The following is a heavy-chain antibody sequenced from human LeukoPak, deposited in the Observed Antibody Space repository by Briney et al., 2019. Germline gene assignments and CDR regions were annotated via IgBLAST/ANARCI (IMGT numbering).Heavy chain of an antibody. J-gene: IGHJ6*03. CDR3: ARVEYSSSSGYYYYYMDV. V-gene: IGHV1-8*01. D-gene: IGHD6-6*01. Sequence: ASVKVSCKASGYTFTSYDINWVRQTTGQGLEWMGWMNPNSGNTGYAQKLQGRVTMTRNTSISTAYMELSSLRSEDTAVYYCARVEYSSSSGYYYYYMDVWGKGTTVTVSS. CDR2: MNPNSGNT. CDR1: GYTFTSYD.